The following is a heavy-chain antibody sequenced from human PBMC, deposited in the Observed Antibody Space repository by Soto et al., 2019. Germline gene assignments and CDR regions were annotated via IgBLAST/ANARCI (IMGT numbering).Heavy chain of an antibody. D-gene: IGHD3-9*01. J-gene: IGHJ4*02. V-gene: IGHV5-51*01. CDR3: VRPDSTGYYSH. CDR2: INPADSDT. Sequence: GESLKISCKGSGYSFTNYWIGWVRQMPGKGLEWMGIINPADSDTRYSPSFQGQVTVSADKSISTAYLQRGSLKASDTAMYYCVRPDSTGYYSHWGQGTPVTVSS. CDR1: GYSFTNYW.